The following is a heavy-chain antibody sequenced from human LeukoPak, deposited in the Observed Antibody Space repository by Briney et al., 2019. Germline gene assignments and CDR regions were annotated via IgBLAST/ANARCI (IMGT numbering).Heavy chain of an antibody. CDR3: ARPSTPDYDFWSGYSFDY. Sequence: GGSLRLSCAASGFTVNTNYMSWVRQAPGKGLECVSVIYSGGGTYYADSVKGRFTISRDNSKNTLFLQMNSLTVEDTAVYYCARPSTPDYDFWSGYSFDYWGQGTLVTVSS. CDR1: GFTVNTNY. CDR2: IYSGGGT. D-gene: IGHD3-3*01. J-gene: IGHJ4*02. V-gene: IGHV3-66*04.